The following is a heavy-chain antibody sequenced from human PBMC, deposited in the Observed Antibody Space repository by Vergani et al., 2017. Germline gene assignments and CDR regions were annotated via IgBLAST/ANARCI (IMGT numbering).Heavy chain of an antibody. J-gene: IGHJ3*02. CDR3: ARDVGIAVAGRGGAFDI. CDR1: GGSISSSSYY. V-gene: IGHV4-39*07. Sequence: QLQLQESGPGLVKPSETLSLTCTVPGGSISSSSYYWGWIRQPPGKGLEWIGSIYYSGSTYYNPSLKSRVTISVDTSKNQFSLKLSSVTAADTAVYYCARDVGIAVAGRGGAFDIWGQGTMVTVSS. CDR2: IYYSGST. D-gene: IGHD6-19*01.